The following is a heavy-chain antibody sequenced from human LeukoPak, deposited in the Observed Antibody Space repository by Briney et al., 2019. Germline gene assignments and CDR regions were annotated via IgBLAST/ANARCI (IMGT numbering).Heavy chain of an antibody. Sequence: PSETLSLTCAVYGGSFSGYYWSWIRQPPGKGLEWIGEINHSGSTNYNPSLKSRVTMSVDTSKNQFSLKLSSVTAADTAVYYCARLGAAAGTDYYYYYMDVWGKGTTVTISS. CDR2: INHSGST. V-gene: IGHV4-34*01. CDR1: GGSFSGYY. CDR3: ARLGAAAGTDYYYYYMDV. D-gene: IGHD6-13*01. J-gene: IGHJ6*03.